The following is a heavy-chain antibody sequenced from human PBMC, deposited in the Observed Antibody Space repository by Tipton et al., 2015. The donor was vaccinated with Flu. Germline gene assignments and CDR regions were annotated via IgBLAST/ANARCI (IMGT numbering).Heavy chain of an antibody. V-gene: IGHV4-39*07. CDR2: FCHSGTT. CDR3: ARSGILVRGGVFDT. D-gene: IGHD3-10*01. Sequence: LRLSCTVSGGSISDGNYCWGWIRQPPGMGPDWFGNFCHSGTTYYNPSLKSRITISVDTSTDQLSLKVTSVTAADTAVYFCARSGILVRGGVFDTWGQGTPVTVSS. CDR1: GGSISDGNYC. J-gene: IGHJ4*02.